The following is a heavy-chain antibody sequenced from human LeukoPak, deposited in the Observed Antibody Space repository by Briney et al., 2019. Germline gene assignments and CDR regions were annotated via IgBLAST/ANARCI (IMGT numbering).Heavy chain of an antibody. CDR2: ISNSGGST. V-gene: IGHV3-23*01. D-gene: IGHD4-17*01. J-gene: IGHJ3*01. Sequence: GGSLRLPCAASGLTFSSYAMSWVRQAPGKGLEWVSSISNSGGSTYYADSVQGRFTISRDNSKNTLYLQINSLGAEDTAIYYCAKIGAYGDYKYAFDFWGQGTVVTVSS. CDR1: GLTFSSYA. CDR3: AKIGAYGDYKYAFDF.